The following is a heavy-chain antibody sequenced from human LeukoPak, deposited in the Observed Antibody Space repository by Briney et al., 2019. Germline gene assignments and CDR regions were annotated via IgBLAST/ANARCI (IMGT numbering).Heavy chain of an antibody. J-gene: IGHJ3*02. V-gene: IGHV3-23*01. D-gene: IGHD3-9*01. CDR2: ISGSGGST. CDR3: AKGERVRIYDISTGYRRDAFDI. Sequence: GGSLRLSCAASGFTFSTYGMNWVRQAPGKGLEWVSAISGSGGSTYYADSVKGRFTISRDNSKNTLYLQMNSLRAEDMAVYYCAKGERVRIYDISTGYRRDAFDIWGQGTMVTVSS. CDR1: GFTFSTYG.